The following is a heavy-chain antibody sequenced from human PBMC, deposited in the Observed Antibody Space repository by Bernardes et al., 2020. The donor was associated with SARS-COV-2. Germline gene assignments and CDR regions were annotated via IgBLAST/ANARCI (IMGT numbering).Heavy chain of an antibody. J-gene: IGHJ4*02. Sequence: ASEKVSCKVSGYTLTELPIHWVRQAPGKGLEWMGGFDSEDGQTIYAQKFQGRVTMIEDTSTDTAYMELNSLRSEDTAVYFCAGRITLFGVITGFFDRWGQGTLVTVSS. D-gene: IGHD3-3*01. V-gene: IGHV1-24*01. CDR3: AGRITLFGVITGFFDR. CDR1: GYTLTELP. CDR2: FDSEDGQT.